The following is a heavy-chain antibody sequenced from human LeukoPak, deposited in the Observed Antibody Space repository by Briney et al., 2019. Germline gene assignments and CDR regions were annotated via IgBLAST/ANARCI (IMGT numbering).Heavy chain of an antibody. CDR2: ISGSGENT. J-gene: IGHJ4*02. V-gene: IGHV3-23*01. CDR1: GFTFTNYA. Sequence: GGSLRLSCEASGFTFTNYAMSWVRQAPGKGLEWVSGISGSGENTYYADSVKGRFTISRDNSKNTLSLQMNILRAEDTALYYCALSSLNFDYWGQGTLVTVSS. CDR3: ALSSLNFDY.